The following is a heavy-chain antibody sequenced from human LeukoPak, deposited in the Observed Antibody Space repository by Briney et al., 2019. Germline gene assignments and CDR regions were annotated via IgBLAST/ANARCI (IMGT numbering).Heavy chain of an antibody. CDR3: ARDHYDYVWGSYRYSDY. Sequence: ASVKVSCKASGYTFTGYYMHWVRQAPGQGLEWMGRINPNSGGTNYAQKFQGRVTMTRDTSISTAYMELSRLRSYDTAVYYCARDHYDYVWGSYRYSDYWGQGTLVTVSS. V-gene: IGHV1-2*06. J-gene: IGHJ4*02. D-gene: IGHD3-16*02. CDR2: INPNSGGT. CDR1: GYTFTGYY.